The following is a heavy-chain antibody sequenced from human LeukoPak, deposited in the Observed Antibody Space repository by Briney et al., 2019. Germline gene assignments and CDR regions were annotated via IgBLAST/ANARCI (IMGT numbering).Heavy chain of an antibody. CDR3: ARGKYYYGSGSYHPGLPADY. CDR1: GGSINSYY. V-gene: IGHV4-59*01. D-gene: IGHD3-10*01. CDR2: IYYSGST. Sequence: SETLSLTCTVSGGSINSYYWSWIRQPPGKGLEWIGYIYYSGSTNYNPSLKSRVTISVDTSKNQFSLKLSSVTAADTAVYYCARGKYYYGSGSYHPGLPADYWGQGTLVTVSS. J-gene: IGHJ4*02.